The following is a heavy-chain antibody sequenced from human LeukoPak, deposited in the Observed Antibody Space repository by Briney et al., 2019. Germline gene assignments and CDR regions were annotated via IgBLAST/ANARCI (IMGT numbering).Heavy chain of an antibody. V-gene: IGHV3-7*01. CDR3: ARRYFDY. J-gene: IGHJ4*02. CDR2: MKQDGSEK. Sequence: PGGSLRLSCAASGFNFSSYWMSWVRQAPGKGLEWVANMKQDGSEKYYVASVKGRFTISRDNAKNSLYLQMNSLRAEDTAVYYCARRYFDYWGQGTLVTVSS. CDR1: GFNFSSYW.